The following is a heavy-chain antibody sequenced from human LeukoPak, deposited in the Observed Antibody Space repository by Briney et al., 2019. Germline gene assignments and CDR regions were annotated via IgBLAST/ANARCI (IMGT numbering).Heavy chain of an antibody. J-gene: IGHJ4*02. D-gene: IGHD3-22*01. CDR2: ISYDGSNK. Sequence: GGSLRLSCAASGFTFSSYAMHWVRQAPGKGLEWVAVISYDGSNKYCADSVKGRFTISRDNSKNTLYLQMNSLRAEDTAVYYCAKERMTHYYDSSGYSHEFDYWGQGTLVTVSS. V-gene: IGHV3-30-3*01. CDR3: AKERMTHYYDSSGYSHEFDY. CDR1: GFTFSSYA.